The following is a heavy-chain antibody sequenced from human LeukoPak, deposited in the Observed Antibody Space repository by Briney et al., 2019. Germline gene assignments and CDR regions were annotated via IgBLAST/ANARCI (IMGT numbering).Heavy chain of an antibody. Sequence: PGGCLRLSCAASGFTFSSYAMSWVRQAPGKGLEWVSAISGSGGSTYYADSVKGRFTISRDNSKNTLYPQMNSLRAEDTAVYYCASRNRFLEWLYYYYGMDVWGQGTTVTVSS. J-gene: IGHJ6*02. D-gene: IGHD3-3*01. CDR3: ASRNRFLEWLYYYYGMDV. CDR1: GFTFSSYA. V-gene: IGHV3-23*01. CDR2: ISGSGGST.